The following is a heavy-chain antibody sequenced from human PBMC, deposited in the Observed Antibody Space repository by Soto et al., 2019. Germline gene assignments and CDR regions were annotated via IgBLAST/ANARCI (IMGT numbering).Heavy chain of an antibody. V-gene: IGHV3-30*03. CDR3: AMMRDGYNYPGDYFDY. J-gene: IGHJ4*02. D-gene: IGHD5-12*01. CDR1: GFTFSNYY. CDR2: ISDDGSNK. Sequence: QVQLVESGGGVVQPGRSLRLSCAAFGFTFSNYYMHWVRQAPVKVLDWVALISDDGSNKYYADSVKGRFTISRDNSKNTLYLQMNSLRAEDTAVYYCAMMRDGYNYPGDYFDYWGQGTLVTVSS.